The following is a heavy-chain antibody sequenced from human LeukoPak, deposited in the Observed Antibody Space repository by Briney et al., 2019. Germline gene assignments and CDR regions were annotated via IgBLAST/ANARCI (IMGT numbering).Heavy chain of an antibody. CDR2: ISYDGSNK. Sequence: AGGSLRLSCAASGFTFSSYAMHRVRQAPGKGLEWVAVISYDGSNKYYADSVKGRFTISRDNSKNTLYLQMNSLRAEDTAVYYCARDIAAAGGEDAFDIWGQGTMVTVSS. J-gene: IGHJ3*02. D-gene: IGHD6-13*01. V-gene: IGHV3-30-3*01. CDR1: GFTFSSYA. CDR3: ARDIAAAGGEDAFDI.